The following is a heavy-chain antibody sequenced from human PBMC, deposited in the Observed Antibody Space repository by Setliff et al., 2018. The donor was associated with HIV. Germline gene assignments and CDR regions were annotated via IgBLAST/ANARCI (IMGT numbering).Heavy chain of an antibody. CDR2: ITWNSNNT. J-gene: IGHJ6*02. Sequence: GGSLRLSCAASGFTVSSNYMSWVRQAPGKGLEWVSGITWNSNNTGYADSVKGRFTISRDNAKNSLYLQMNSLRTEDTALYYCAKDYGMDVWGQGTTVTVSS. CDR3: AKDYGMDV. CDR1: GFTVSSNY. V-gene: IGHV3-20*04.